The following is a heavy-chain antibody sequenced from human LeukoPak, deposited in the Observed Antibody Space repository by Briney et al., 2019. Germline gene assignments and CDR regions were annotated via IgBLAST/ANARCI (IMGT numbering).Heavy chain of an antibody. CDR2: IYCSGST. J-gene: IGHJ5*02. Sequence: SETLSLTCTVSGGSVSSGSYYWSWIRQPPGKGLEWIGCIYCSGSTNYNPSLKSRVTISVDTSKNQFSLKLSSVTAADTAVYYCARHTAMVPGGFDPWGQGTLVTVSS. CDR1: GGSVSSGSYY. D-gene: IGHD5-18*01. V-gene: IGHV4-61*01. CDR3: ARHTAMVPGGFDP.